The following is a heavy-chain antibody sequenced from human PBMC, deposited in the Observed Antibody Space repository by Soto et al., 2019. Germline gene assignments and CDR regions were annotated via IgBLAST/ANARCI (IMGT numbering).Heavy chain of an antibody. V-gene: IGHV1-46*03. CDR2: INPSGGST. CDR3: ARDTGVLQPTREVWGYMDV. J-gene: IGHJ6*03. Sequence: QVQLVQSGAEVKKPGASVKVSCKASGYTFTSYYMHWVRQAPGQGLEWMGIINPSGGSTSYAQKFQGRVTMTRDTSTSTVYMELSSLRSEDTAVYYCARDTGVLQPTREVWGYMDVWGKGTTVTVSS. CDR1: GYTFTSYY. D-gene: IGHD3-16*01.